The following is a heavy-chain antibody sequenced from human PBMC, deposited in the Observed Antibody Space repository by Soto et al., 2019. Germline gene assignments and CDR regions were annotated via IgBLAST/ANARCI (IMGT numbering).Heavy chain of an antibody. Sequence: SETLSLTCTVSGGSISGYYWSWFRQPPGKGLEWIGYIYYSGSTTYTPSLKSRVTIAVDTSKNQFSLKLSSVTAADTAVYYCATLQKPYYFDYWGQGTLVTVSS. J-gene: IGHJ4*02. CDR3: ATLQKPYYFDY. D-gene: IGHD4-4*01. CDR1: GGSISGYY. CDR2: IYYSGST. V-gene: IGHV4-59*12.